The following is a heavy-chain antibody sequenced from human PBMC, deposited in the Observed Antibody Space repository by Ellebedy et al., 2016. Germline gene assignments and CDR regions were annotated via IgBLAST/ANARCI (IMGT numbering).Heavy chain of an antibody. D-gene: IGHD5-12*01. J-gene: IGHJ6*02. CDR1: GYSFTSYW. CDR2: IDPSDSYT. V-gene: IGHV5-10-1*01. Sequence: GESLKISXKGSGYSFTSYWISWVRQMPGKGLEWMGRIDPSDSYTNYSPSFQGHVTISADKSISTAYLQWSSLKASDTAMYYCARPGYSGYDSPYYYGMDVWGQGTTVTVSS. CDR3: ARPGYSGYDSPYYYGMDV.